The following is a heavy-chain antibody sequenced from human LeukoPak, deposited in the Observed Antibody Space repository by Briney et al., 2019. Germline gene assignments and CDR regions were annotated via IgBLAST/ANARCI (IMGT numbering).Heavy chain of an antibody. CDR3: ARPRREVAALDY. V-gene: IGHV5-51*01. J-gene: IGHJ4*02. CDR2: IYPDDSDT. Sequence: GESLKISCKASGYSFTTHWIGWVRPKPGKGLGWMGIIYPDDSDTRYSPSFQGQVNISADQSSNTTYLQWSSLKASDTAIYYCARPRREVAALDYWGQGTLVTVSS. D-gene: IGHD6-6*01. CDR1: GYSFTTHW.